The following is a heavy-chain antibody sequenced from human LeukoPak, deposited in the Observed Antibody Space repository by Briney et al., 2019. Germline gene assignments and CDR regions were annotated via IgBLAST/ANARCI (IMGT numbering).Heavy chain of an antibody. Sequence: GGSLKISCKGSGYTFTSYWSGWVRRLPGKGREWMGIIYPGDSATSYSPSFQGQVTISADKSISTAYLQWSSLKAPDTAMYYCARRYSSGCDYWGQGTLVAVSS. CDR3: ARRYSSGCDY. CDR1: GYTFTSYW. J-gene: IGHJ4*02. D-gene: IGHD6-19*01. V-gene: IGHV5-51*01. CDR2: IYPGDSAT.